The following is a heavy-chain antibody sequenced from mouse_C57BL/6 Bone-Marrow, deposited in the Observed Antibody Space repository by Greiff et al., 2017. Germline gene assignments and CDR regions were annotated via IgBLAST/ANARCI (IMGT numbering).Heavy chain of an antibody. CDR1: GFTFSSYA. V-gene: IGHV5-4*03. J-gene: IGHJ4*01. CDR3: ARGTGAY. D-gene: IGHD4-1*01. CDR2: ISDGGSYT. Sequence: EVKLVESGGGLVKPGGSLKLSCAASGFTFSSYAMSWVRQTPEKRLEWVATISDGGSYTYYPDNVKGRFTISRDKAKNNLYLQMSHLKSEDTAMYYCARGTGAYWGQGTSVTVSA.